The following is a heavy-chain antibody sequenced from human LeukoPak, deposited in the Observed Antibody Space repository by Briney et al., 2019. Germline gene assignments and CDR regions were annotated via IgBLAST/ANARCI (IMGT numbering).Heavy chain of an antibody. CDR3: AIAAAGYYYYYMDV. D-gene: IGHD6-13*01. Sequence: GASVKVSCKASGGTFSSYAISWVRQAPGQGLEWMGWIIPIFGTANYAQKFQGRVTITADESTSTAYMELSSLRSEDTAVYYCAIAAAGYYYYYMDVWGKGTTVTISS. J-gene: IGHJ6*03. CDR2: IIPIFGTA. CDR1: GGTFSSYA. V-gene: IGHV1-69*13.